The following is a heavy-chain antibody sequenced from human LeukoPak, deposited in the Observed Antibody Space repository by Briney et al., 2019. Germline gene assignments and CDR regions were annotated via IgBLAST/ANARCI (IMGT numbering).Heavy chain of an antibody. J-gene: IGHJ4*02. CDR3: ASPSYGPEKPDY. V-gene: IGHV3-30-3*01. CDR1: GFTFSSYA. CDR2: ISYDGSNK. D-gene: IGHD5-18*01. Sequence: GGSLRLSCAASGFTFSSYAMHWVRQAPGKGLEWVAVISYDGSNKYYADSVKGRFTISRDNSKNTLYLQMNSLRAEDTAVYYCASPSYGPEKPDYWGQGTLVTVSS.